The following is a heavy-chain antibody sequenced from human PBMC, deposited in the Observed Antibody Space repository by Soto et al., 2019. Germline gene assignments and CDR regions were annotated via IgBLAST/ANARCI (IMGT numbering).Heavy chain of an antibody. V-gene: IGHV1-69*01. Sequence: SVKFSCKASGGTFSSYAISWVRQAPGQGLEWMGGIIPIFGTANYAQKFQGRVTITADESTSTAYMELSSLRSEDTAVYYCARGACRSTSCYSDYYYGMDVWGQGTTVTVSS. CDR1: GGTFSSYA. CDR3: ARGACRSTSCYSDYYYGMDV. CDR2: IIPIFGTA. D-gene: IGHD2-2*02. J-gene: IGHJ6*02.